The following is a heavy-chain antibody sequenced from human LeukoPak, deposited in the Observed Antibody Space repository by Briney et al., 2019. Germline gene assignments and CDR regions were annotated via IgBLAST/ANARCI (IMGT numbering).Heavy chain of an antibody. V-gene: IGHV3-23*01. CDR2: VSGTGGTT. CDR3: AKDGRRYCSGGTCYDYLDY. Sequence: PGGSLRLSCAASGFTFTTYALSWVRQAPGKGLEWVSAVSGTGGTTYYANSVKGRFTISRDNSKSTLNLQMNSLRAEDTAVYYCAKDGRRYCSGGTCYDYLDYWGQGTLVTVSS. J-gene: IGHJ4*02. CDR1: GFTFTTYA. D-gene: IGHD2-15*01.